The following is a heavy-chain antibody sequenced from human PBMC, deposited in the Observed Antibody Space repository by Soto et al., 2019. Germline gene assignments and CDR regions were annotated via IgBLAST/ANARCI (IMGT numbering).Heavy chain of an antibody. D-gene: IGHD3-3*01. Sequence: ASVKVSCKASGYTFTSYGISWVRQAPGQGLEWMGWISAYNGDTNYAQKLQGRVTMTTDTSTSTAYMELRSLRSDDTAVYYCARGIEWLSRYNWLDPWGQGTLVTVSS. CDR2: ISAYNGDT. J-gene: IGHJ5*02. CDR3: ARGIEWLSRYNWLDP. V-gene: IGHV1-18*01. CDR1: GYTFTSYG.